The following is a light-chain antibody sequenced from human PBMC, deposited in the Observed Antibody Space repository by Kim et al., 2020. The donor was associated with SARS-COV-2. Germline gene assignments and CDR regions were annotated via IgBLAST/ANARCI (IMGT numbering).Light chain of an antibody. Sequence: SPRERATLSCRASQTVSSSYLAWYQQKPGQAPRLLIYSASSRATGIPDRFSGSGSGTDFTLTISSLEPEDFAVYYCQQYDSSRWTFGQGTKVDIK. CDR1: QTVSSSY. CDR2: SAS. CDR3: QQYDSSRWT. J-gene: IGKJ1*01. V-gene: IGKV3-20*01.